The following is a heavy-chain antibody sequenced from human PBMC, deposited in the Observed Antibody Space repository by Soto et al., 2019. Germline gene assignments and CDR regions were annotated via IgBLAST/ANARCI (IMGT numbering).Heavy chain of an antibody. CDR1: GFTFSSYG. V-gene: IGHV3-30*18. CDR3: AKVLLSGWYGGANFDY. Sequence: QVQLVESGGGVVQPGRPLILSCASSGFTFSSYGMHWVRQAPGKGLEWVAVISYDGSNKYYADSVKGRFTISRDNSKNTLYLQMNSLRAEDTAVYYCAKVLLSGWYGGANFDYWAREPWSPSPQ. J-gene: IGHJ4*02. D-gene: IGHD6-19*01. CDR2: ISYDGSNK.